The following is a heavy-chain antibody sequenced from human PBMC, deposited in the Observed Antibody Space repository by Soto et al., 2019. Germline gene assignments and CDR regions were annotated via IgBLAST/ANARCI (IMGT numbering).Heavy chain of an antibody. CDR2: IYYSGST. D-gene: IGHD3-22*01. Sequence: SETLSLNCTVSGGSISSSSYYWGWIRQPPGKGLEWIGSIYYSGSTYYNPSLKSRVTISVDTSKNQFSLKLSSVTAADTAVYYCARRNLWNSYYDSSGYYSWREPHNWFDPWGQGTLVTVSS. CDR3: ARRNLWNSYYDSSGYYSWREPHNWFDP. V-gene: IGHV4-39*01. CDR1: GGSISSSSYY. J-gene: IGHJ5*02.